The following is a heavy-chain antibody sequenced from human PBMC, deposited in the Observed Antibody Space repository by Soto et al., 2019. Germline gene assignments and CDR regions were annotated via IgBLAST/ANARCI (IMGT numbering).Heavy chain of an antibody. D-gene: IGHD3-10*01. J-gene: IGHJ4*02. CDR2: INPNSGGT. V-gene: IGHV1-2*02. Sequence: ASVKVSCKASGYTFTGYYMHWVRQAPGQGLEWMGWINPNSGGTNYAQKFQGRVTITTDESTSTAYMELSSLRSEDTAVYYCARYYYGSGTSIDYWGQGTLVTVSS. CDR3: ARYYYGSGTSIDY. CDR1: GYTFTGYY.